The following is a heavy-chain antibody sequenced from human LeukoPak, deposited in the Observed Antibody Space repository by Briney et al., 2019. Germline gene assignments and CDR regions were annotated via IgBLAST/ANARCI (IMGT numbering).Heavy chain of an antibody. CDR3: ARAGKRDIVVVQAAHDY. V-gene: IGHV3-49*04. J-gene: IGHJ4*02. Sequence: GGSLRLSCTASGFTFGDYAMSWVRQAPGKGLEWVGFIRSKGYGGTPGYAASVRGRFTVSRDDSKGIAYLQMSSLKTEDTAVYYGARAGKRDIVVVQAAHDYWGQGPLVTVSS. CDR1: GFTFGDYA. CDR2: IRSKGYGGTP. D-gene: IGHD2-2*01.